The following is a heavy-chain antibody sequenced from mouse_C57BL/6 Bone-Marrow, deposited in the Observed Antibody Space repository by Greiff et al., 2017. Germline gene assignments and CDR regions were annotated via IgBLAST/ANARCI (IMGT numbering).Heavy chain of an antibody. CDR3: ARLLWRNWYFDV. CDR2: INYDGSST. J-gene: IGHJ1*03. CDR1: GFTFSDYY. V-gene: IGHV5-16*01. D-gene: IGHD2-1*01. Sequence: EVKVVESEGGLVQPGSSMKLSCTASGFTFSDYYMAWVRQVPEKGLEWVANINYDGSSTYYLDSLKSRFIISRDNAKNILYLQMSSLKSEDTATYYCARLLWRNWYFDVWGTGTTVTVSS.